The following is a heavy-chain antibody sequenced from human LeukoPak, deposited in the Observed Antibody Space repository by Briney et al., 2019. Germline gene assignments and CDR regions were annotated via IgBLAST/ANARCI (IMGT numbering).Heavy chain of an antibody. CDR3: TTVPFKITPRTLYYYYYMDV. CDR2: IKSKTDGGTT. J-gene: IGHJ6*03. CDR1: GFTFSNAW. D-gene: IGHD4-23*01. Sequence: GGSLRLSCAASGFTFSNAWMSWVRQAPGKGLEWVGRIKSKTDGGTTDYAAPVKGRFTISRDDSKNTLYLQMNSLKTEDTAVYYCTTVPFKITPRTLYYYYYMDVWGKGTTVTISS. V-gene: IGHV3-15*01.